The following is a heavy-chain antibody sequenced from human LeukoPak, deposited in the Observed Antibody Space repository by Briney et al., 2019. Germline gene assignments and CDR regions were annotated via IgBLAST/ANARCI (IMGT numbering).Heavy chain of an antibody. Sequence: ASVKVSCKASGYTFTSYGISWVRQAPGQGLEWMGWISAYNGNTNYAQKFQGRVTMTEDTSTDTAYMELSSLRSEDTAVYYCATSREGTWLGLDYWGQGTLVTVSS. CDR1: GYTFTSYG. CDR3: ATSREGTWLGLDY. D-gene: IGHD3-22*01. J-gene: IGHJ4*02. CDR2: ISAYNGNT. V-gene: IGHV1-18*01.